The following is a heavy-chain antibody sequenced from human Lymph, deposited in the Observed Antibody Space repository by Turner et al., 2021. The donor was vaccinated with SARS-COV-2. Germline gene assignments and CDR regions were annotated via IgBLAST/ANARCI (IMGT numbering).Heavy chain of an antibody. CDR1: GFTFSSYA. CDR3: AKNEMAMIAVVITLFDY. J-gene: IGHJ4*02. V-gene: IGHV3-23*01. CDR2: ISGNGGST. Sequence: EVQLLESGGGLVQPGGSLRLSCAAAGFTFSSYAMSWVRQAPGKGLEWVSVISGNGGSTYYADYVKGRFTISRDNSKNTVYLQMKSLRAEETAVYYCAKNEMAMIAVVITLFDYWGQGTLVTVSS. D-gene: IGHD3-22*01.